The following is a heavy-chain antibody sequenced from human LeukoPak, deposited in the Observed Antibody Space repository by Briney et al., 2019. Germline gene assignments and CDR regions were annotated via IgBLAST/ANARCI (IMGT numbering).Heavy chain of an antibody. V-gene: IGHV4-34*01. CDR1: GGSFSGYY. Sequence: PSETLSLTCAVYGGSFSGYYWNWIRQPPGKGLEWIGEISHSGSTYYNPSLKSRVTISVDRSKNQFSLKLSSVTAADTAVYYCASNTGKHGSGSYYNEVDYYGMDVWGQGTTVTVSS. D-gene: IGHD3-10*01. CDR2: ISHSGST. CDR3: ASNTGKHGSGSYYNEVDYYGMDV. J-gene: IGHJ6*02.